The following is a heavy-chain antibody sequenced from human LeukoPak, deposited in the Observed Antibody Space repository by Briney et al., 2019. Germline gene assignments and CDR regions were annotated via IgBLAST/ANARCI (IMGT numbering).Heavy chain of an antibody. CDR3: ARFDGNYGDYVGAAFDI. Sequence: GGSLRLSCAASGFTLSSYSMNWVRQAPGKGLEWVSYISSSGSTIYYADSVKGRFTISRDNAKNSLYLQMNSLRAEDTALYYCARFDGNYGDYVGAAFDIWGQGTMVTVSS. V-gene: IGHV3-48*04. J-gene: IGHJ3*02. CDR2: ISSSGSTI. D-gene: IGHD4-17*01. CDR1: GFTLSSYS.